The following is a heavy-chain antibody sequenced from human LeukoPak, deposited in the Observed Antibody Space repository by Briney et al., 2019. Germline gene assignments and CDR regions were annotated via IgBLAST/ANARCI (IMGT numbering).Heavy chain of an antibody. V-gene: IGHV3-11*06. CDR3: ARDRPQLYRSGWSSKY. Sequence: GRFIISRDHAKNTLYLQMNNLRAEDTAVYYCARDRPQLYRSGWSSKYWGQGTLVTVSS. J-gene: IGHJ4*02. D-gene: IGHD6-19*01.